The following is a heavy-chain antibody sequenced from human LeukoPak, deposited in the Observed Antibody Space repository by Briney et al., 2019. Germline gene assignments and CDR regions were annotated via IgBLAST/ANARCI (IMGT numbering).Heavy chain of an antibody. CDR3: TTEGGDYELDY. CDR2: IKSKTDGGTT. CDR1: GFTFSSYW. V-gene: IGHV3-15*07. Sequence: PGGSLRLSCAASGFTFSSYWMHWVRQAPGKGLEWVGRIKSKTDGGTTDYAAPVKGRFTISRDDSKNTLYLQMNSLKTEDTAVYYCTTEGGDYELDYWGQGTLVTVSS. D-gene: IGHD3-16*01. J-gene: IGHJ4*02.